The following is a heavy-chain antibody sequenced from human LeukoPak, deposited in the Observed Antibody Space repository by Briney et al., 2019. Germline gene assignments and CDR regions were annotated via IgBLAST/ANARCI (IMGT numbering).Heavy chain of an antibody. CDR3: ARYPLSYSSNWHYYFDY. CDR2: ISASNGNT. CDR1: GYTFTSYG. Sequence: ASVKVSFKASGYTFTSYGVSWVRQAPGQGLEWMGWISASNGNTNFAQKLQGRVTLTTDTSTSTAYMELRGLTSDDTAVYYCARYPLSYSSNWHYYFDYWGQGTLLTVSS. J-gene: IGHJ4*02. D-gene: IGHD6-13*01. V-gene: IGHV1-18*01.